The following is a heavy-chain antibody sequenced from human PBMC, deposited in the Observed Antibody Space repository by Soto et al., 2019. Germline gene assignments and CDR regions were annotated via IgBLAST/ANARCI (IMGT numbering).Heavy chain of an antibody. Sequence: QVQLVQSGAEVKKPGSSVKVSCKASGGTFSSYAISWVRQAPGQGLEWMGGSSPSFGTANYAQKFHGRVTITADESTSAAYMELSSLRSEDTSVYYCAREPLYDRSGYRFDYWGQGTLVTVSS. V-gene: IGHV1-69*19. CDR1: GGTFSSYA. D-gene: IGHD3-22*01. CDR2: SSPSFGTA. J-gene: IGHJ4*02. CDR3: AREPLYDRSGYRFDY.